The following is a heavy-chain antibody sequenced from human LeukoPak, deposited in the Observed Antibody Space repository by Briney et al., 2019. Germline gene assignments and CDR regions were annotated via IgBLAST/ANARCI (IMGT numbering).Heavy chain of an antibody. Sequence: GGSLRLSCAASGFTFSNAWMSWVRQAPGKGLEWVGRIKSKTDGGTTDYAAPVKGRFTISRDDSKNTLYLQMNSLKTEDTAVYYCTTGGGYCSGGSCYTASWARETRAPV. J-gene: IGHJ5*01. CDR3: TTGGGYCSGGSCYTAS. CDR1: GFTFSNAW. D-gene: IGHD2-15*01. V-gene: IGHV3-15*01. CDR2: IKSKTDGGTT.